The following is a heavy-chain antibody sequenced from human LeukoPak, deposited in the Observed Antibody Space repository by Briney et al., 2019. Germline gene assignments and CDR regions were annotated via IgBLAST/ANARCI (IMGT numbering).Heavy chain of an antibody. CDR1: GFTFSGSA. Sequence: GGSLRLSCAASGFTFSGSAVHWVRQSSGKGLEWVGHIDKKDNLYATAYAESVKGRFTISRDDSKDTAFLHMDSLKTEDTALYYCTRHRGTYDWFDPWGQGTLVTVSS. D-gene: IGHD2-2*01. CDR3: TRHRGTYDWFDP. J-gene: IGHJ5*02. V-gene: IGHV3-73*01. CDR2: IDKKDNLYAT.